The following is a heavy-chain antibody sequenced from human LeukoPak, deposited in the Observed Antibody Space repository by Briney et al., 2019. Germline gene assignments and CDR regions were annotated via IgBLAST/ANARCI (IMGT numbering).Heavy chain of an antibody. CDR3: ARALYSSSIRFYYYMDV. D-gene: IGHD6-6*01. Sequence: ASVKVSCKASGYTFTSYDINWVRQATGQGLEWMGWMNPNSGNTGYAQKFQGRVTMTRNTSISTAYMELSSLRSEDTAVYYRARALYSSSIRFYYYMDVWGKGTTVTVSS. CDR1: GYTFTSYD. CDR2: MNPNSGNT. V-gene: IGHV1-8*01. J-gene: IGHJ6*03.